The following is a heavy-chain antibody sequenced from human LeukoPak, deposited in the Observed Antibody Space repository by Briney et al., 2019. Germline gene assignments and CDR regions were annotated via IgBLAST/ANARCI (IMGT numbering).Heavy chain of an antibody. Sequence: ASVKVSCKASGYTFTSYDINWVRQATGQGLEWMGWMNPNSGNTGYAQKFQGRVTITRNTSISTAYMELSSLRSEDTAVYYCARASHYDILTGYYYYYYMDVWGRGTTVTVSS. CDR1: GYTFTSYD. J-gene: IGHJ6*03. CDR2: MNPNSGNT. CDR3: ARASHYDILTGYYYYYYMDV. V-gene: IGHV1-8*03. D-gene: IGHD3-9*01.